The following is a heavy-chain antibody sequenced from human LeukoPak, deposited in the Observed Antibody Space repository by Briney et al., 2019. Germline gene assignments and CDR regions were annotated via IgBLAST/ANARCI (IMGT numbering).Heavy chain of an antibody. Sequence: SETLSLTCTVSGGSISSDIYYWGWIRRPPGKGLEWIGSIYYSGSTYYNPSLKSRVSISVDTSKNQFSLKLSSVTAADTAVYYCARTDIGDMDVWGKGTTVTVSS. J-gene: IGHJ6*03. CDR2: IYYSGST. CDR1: GGSISSDIYY. V-gene: IGHV4-39*07. D-gene: IGHD2-15*01. CDR3: ARTDIGDMDV.